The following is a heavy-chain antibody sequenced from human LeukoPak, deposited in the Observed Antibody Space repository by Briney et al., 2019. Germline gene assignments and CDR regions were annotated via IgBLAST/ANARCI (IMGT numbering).Heavy chain of an antibody. Sequence: GESLKISCEASGYTFTTYWIGWVRQMPGKGLEWMGIIYPGDSDTRYSPSFQGQVTISADKSISTAYLQWSSLKASDTAMYYCARQDTAMVTSADYWGQGTLVTVSS. V-gene: IGHV5-51*01. CDR2: IYPGDSDT. J-gene: IGHJ4*02. CDR3: ARQDTAMVTSADY. D-gene: IGHD5-18*01. CDR1: GYTFTTYW.